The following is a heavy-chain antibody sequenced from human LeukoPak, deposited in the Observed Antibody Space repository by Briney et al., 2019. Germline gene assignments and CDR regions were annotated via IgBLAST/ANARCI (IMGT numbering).Heavy chain of an antibody. Sequence: PGGSLRLSCAASGFTFSSYAMSWVRQAPGKGLEWVSAISGSGGSTYYADSVKGRFTISRDNSKNTLYLQMNSLRAEDTAVYYCAKDLNVVPYGSPVDYWGQGTLVTVSS. CDR2: ISGSGGST. CDR1: GFTFSSYA. CDR3: AKDLNVVPYGSPVDY. D-gene: IGHD4-17*01. V-gene: IGHV3-23*01. J-gene: IGHJ4*02.